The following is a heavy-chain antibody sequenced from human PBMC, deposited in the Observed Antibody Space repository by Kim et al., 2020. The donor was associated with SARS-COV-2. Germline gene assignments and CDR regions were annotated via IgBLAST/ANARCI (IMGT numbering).Heavy chain of an antibody. J-gene: IGHJ4*02. CDR1: GGSISSYY. CDR2: IYYSGST. D-gene: IGHD3-22*01. V-gene: IGHV4-59*08. CDR3: ARAERHPDNYYDSSGYHFDY. Sequence: SETLSLTCTVSGGSISSYYWSWIRQPPGKGLEWIGYIYYSGSTNYNPSLKSRVTISVDTSKNQFSLKLSSVTAADTAVYYCARAERHPDNYYDSSGYHFDYWGQGTLVTVSS.